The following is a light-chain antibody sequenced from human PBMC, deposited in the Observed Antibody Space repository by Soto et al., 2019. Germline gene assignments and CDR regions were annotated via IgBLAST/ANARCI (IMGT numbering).Light chain of an antibody. V-gene: IGLV2-8*01. Sequence: QSALTQPPSASGFPGQSVTISCTGTSSDVGGYNYVSWYQQHPGKAPKLMIYEVSKRPSGVPDRFSGSKSGNTASLTVSGLQAEDEADYYCSSYAGSNNPYVFGTGTKVTVL. CDR2: EVS. CDR1: SSDVGGYNY. CDR3: SSYAGSNNPYV. J-gene: IGLJ1*01.